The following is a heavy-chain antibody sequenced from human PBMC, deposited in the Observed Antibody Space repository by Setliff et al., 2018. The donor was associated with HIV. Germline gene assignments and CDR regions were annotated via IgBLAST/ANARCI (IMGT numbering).Heavy chain of an antibody. CDR2: ISASSNYI. CDR3: AKELAASGLGYFDS. J-gene: IGHJ4*02. Sequence: PGGSLRLSCAASGFTFHTYSMIWVRQTPGKGLEWLSSISASSNYIFYADSVKGRFTVSRDNTKSSLHLQMNSLRAEDTAEYYCAKELAASGLGYFDSWGRGILVTVSS. CDR1: GFTFHTYS. V-gene: IGHV3-21*04. D-gene: IGHD3-22*01.